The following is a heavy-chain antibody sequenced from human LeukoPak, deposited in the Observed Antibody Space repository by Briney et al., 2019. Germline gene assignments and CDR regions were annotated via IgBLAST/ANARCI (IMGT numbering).Heavy chain of an antibody. CDR3: AKDLRGYDMDFDY. V-gene: IGHV3-23*01. J-gene: IGHJ4*02. CDR1: GFTFSNFA. Sequence: GGSLRLSCAASGFTFSNFAMSWVRQAPGKGLEWGSSISGSGISTYYADSLKGRFTISRDNFKNTLFLQLNSLRAEDTAVYYCAKDLRGYDMDFDYWGQGTLVTVSS. D-gene: IGHD5-12*01. CDR2: ISGSGIST.